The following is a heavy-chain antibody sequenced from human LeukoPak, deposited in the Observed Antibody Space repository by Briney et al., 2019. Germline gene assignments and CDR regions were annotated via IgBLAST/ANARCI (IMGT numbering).Heavy chain of an antibody. D-gene: IGHD3-3*01. CDR1: GGTFSSYA. J-gene: IGHJ6*03. V-gene: IGHV1-69*01. CDR2: IIPIFGTA. CDR3: ARASGAHYDFWSGSYYMDV. Sequence: SVKVSCKASGGTFSSYAISWVRQAPGQGLEWMGGIIPIFGTANYAQKFQGRVTITADESTSTAYMKLSSLRSEDTAVYYCARASGAHYDFWSGSYYMDVWGKGTTVTVSS.